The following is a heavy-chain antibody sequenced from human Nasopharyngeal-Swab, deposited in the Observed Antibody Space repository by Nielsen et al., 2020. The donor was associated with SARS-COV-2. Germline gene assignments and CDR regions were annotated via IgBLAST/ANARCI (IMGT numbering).Heavy chain of an antibody. CDR2: ISSSSSYI. D-gene: IGHD3-3*01. J-gene: IGHJ6*02. CDR3: ARDGLDYDFWSAYFMDV. V-gene: IGHV3-21*01. Sequence: WIRQPPGKGLEWVSSISSSSSYIYYADSVKCRFTISRDNAKNSLYLQMNSLRAEDTAVYYCARDGLDYDFWSAYFMDVWGQEAAVTVSS.